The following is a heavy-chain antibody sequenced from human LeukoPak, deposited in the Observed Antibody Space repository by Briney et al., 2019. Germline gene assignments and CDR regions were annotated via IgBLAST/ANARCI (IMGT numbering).Heavy chain of an antibody. J-gene: IGHJ4*02. CDR1: GFTFSSYW. V-gene: IGHV3-7*01. CDR3: ARDAAAGPGAIDY. D-gene: IGHD6-13*01. CDR2: IKQDGSEK. Sequence: GGSLRLSCAASGFTFSSYWMSWVRQAPGKGLEWVANIKQDGSEKYYVDSVKGRFTISRDNAKNSLYLQMNSLRAEDTAVYYCARDAAAGPGAIDYWGQGTLVTVSS.